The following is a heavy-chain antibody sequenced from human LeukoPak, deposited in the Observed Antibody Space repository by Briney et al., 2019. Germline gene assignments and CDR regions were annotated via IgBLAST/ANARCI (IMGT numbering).Heavy chain of an antibody. D-gene: IGHD2-2*01. CDR3: ARGRRELKYAPDY. Sequence: PSQTLSLTCNVSGASMRSETPYWSWLRQHPGKGPEWIAYIYYTAGAYYNPSLESRASISLDASENQFSLKLSSVTAADTAVYYCARGRRELKYAPDYWGQGTLVTVSS. V-gene: IGHV4-31*03. J-gene: IGHJ4*02. CDR2: IYYTAGA. CDR1: GASMRSETPY.